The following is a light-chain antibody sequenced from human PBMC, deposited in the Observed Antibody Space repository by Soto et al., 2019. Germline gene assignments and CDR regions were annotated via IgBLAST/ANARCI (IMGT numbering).Light chain of an antibody. J-gene: IGKJ4*01. CDR1: QDISDY. CDR3: QQLNSYPLT. Sequence: DIQLTQSPSFLSASVGDRVTITCRASQDISDYLAWYQQRPGKAPKLLIYAASTLQSGVPSRFSGSGSGTEFTLTISSLQPEDFATYSCQQLNSYPLTFGGGTKVESK. CDR2: AAS. V-gene: IGKV1-9*01.